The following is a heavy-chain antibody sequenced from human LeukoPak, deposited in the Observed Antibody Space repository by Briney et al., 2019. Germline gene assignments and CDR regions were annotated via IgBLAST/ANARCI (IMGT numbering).Heavy chain of an antibody. CDR1: GFTFSDYY. Sequence: GGSLRLSCAASGFTFSDYYMSWIRQAPGTGLEWVSYISSSGSTIYYADSVKGRFTISRDNSKNTLYPQMNSLRAEDTAVYYCAELGITMIGGVWGKGTTVTISS. J-gene: IGHJ6*04. V-gene: IGHV3-11*04. D-gene: IGHD3-10*02. CDR2: ISSSGSTI. CDR3: AELGITMIGGV.